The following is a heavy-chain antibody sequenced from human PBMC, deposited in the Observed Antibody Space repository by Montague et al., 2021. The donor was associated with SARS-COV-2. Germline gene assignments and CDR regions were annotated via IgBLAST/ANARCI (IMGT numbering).Heavy chain of an antibody. J-gene: IGHJ4*02. V-gene: IGHV2-70*11. D-gene: IGHD1-7*01. CDR2: IDWDDDK. Sequence: VKPTQTLTLTCTFSGFSLSTSGMCVSRIRQPPGKALEWLARIDWDDDKYYSTSLKTRLTISKDTSKNQVVLTMTNMDPVDTATYYCARETGTTVSLDYWGQGTLVTVSS. CDR3: ARETGTTVSLDY. CDR1: GFSLSTSGMC.